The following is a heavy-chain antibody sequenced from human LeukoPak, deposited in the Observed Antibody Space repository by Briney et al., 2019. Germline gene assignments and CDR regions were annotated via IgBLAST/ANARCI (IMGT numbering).Heavy chain of an antibody. J-gene: IGHJ5*02. Sequence: SETLSLTCTVSGGSISSGSYYWSWIRQPAGKGLEWIGRIYTSGSTNYNPSLKSRVTISVDTSKNQFSLKLSSVTAADTAMFYCARGLGPGNWFDPWGQGTLVTVSS. CDR3: ARGLGPGNWFDP. V-gene: IGHV4-61*02. D-gene: IGHD3-10*01. CDR1: GGSISSGSYY. CDR2: IYTSGST.